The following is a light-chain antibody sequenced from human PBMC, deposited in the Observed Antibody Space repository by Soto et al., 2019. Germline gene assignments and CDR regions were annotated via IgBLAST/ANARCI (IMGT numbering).Light chain of an antibody. CDR2: QTS. V-gene: IGKV3-11*01. CDR1: QYINTR. J-gene: IGKJ1*01. Sequence: EIVLTQSPATLSSFPGDRFTLSCMASQYINTRLAWYQHRAGQAPRLLIYQTSIRPAGIPARFSASGSGTDFTLTISDVPPEDFAIYYCHQRQSSPRTFGQGTKVDIK. CDR3: HQRQSSPRT.